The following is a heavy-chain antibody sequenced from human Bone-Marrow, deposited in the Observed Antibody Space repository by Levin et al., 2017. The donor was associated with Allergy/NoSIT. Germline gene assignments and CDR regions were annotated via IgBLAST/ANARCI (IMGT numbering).Heavy chain of an antibody. D-gene: IGHD4-17*01. V-gene: IGHV4-59*01. CDR3: ARVSVGYGDSTFDY. CDR1: GGSISSYY. Sequence: SETLSLTCTVSGGSISSYYWSWIRQPPGKGLEWIGYIYYSGSTNYNPSLKSRVTISVDTSKNQFSLKLSSVTAADTAGYYCARVSVGYGDSTFDYWGQGTLVTVSS. J-gene: IGHJ4*02. CDR2: IYYSGST.